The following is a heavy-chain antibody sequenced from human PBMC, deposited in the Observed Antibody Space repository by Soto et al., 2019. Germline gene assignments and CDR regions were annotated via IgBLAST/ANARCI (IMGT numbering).Heavy chain of an antibody. Sequence: ASVKVSCKASGYTFTGYYMHWVRQAPGQGLEWMGWINPNSGGTNYAQKFQGRVTMTRDTSISTAYMELSRLRSDDTAVYYCARDPFTIQSLYGMDVWGQGTTVTVYS. V-gene: IGHV1-2*02. CDR3: ARDPFTIQSLYGMDV. D-gene: IGHD3-3*01. J-gene: IGHJ6*02. CDR1: GYTFTGYY. CDR2: INPNSGGT.